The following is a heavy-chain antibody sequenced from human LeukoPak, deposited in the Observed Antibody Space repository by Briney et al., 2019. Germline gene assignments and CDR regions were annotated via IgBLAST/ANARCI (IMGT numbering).Heavy chain of an antibody. J-gene: IGHJ4*02. CDR1: GFTFSNYW. Sequence: GGSLRLSCAASGFTFSNYWMSWVRQAPGKGLEWVSGIYSGGTTYYADSVKGRFTISRDNSKNTLYFQMNSLRGEDTAVYYCARKVVFDFWGQGTLVTVSS. V-gene: IGHV3-53*01. CDR3: ARKVVFDF. D-gene: IGHD2-15*01. CDR2: IYSGGTT.